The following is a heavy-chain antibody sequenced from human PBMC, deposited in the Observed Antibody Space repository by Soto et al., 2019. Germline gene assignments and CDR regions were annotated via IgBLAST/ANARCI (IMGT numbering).Heavy chain of an antibody. CDR3: ARENTDWYFDY. CDR2: ISYDGSSK. D-gene: IGHD3-9*01. Sequence: QVQLVESGGGVVQPGRSLRLSCAASGFTFSTFAMHWVRQAPGKGLEWVTLISYDGSSKYYADSVKGRFTISRDNSKNTLHLQMNSLRGEDTAVSYCARENTDWYFDYWGQGALVTVSS. CDR1: GFTFSTFA. J-gene: IGHJ4*02. V-gene: IGHV3-30-3*01.